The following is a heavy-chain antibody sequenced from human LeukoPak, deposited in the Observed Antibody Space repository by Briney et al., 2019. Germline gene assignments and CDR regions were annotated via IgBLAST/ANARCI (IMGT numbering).Heavy chain of an antibody. CDR1: GYTFTSSD. V-gene: IGHV1-8*03. D-gene: IGHD3-22*01. CDR2: MNPNSGNT. Sequence: ASVKVSCKAAGYTFTSSDINWVREATGQGLKWRGWMNPNSGNTGYAQKFQGRVTITRNTSISTAYMELSSLRSEDTAVYHCARVTYYYDGSGYNDAFDIWGQGTMVTVSS. CDR3: ARVTYYYDGSGYNDAFDI. J-gene: IGHJ3*02.